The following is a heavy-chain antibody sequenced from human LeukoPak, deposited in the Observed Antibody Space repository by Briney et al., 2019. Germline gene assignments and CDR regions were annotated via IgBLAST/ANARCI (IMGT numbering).Heavy chain of an antibody. J-gene: IGHJ4*02. D-gene: IGHD7-27*01. V-gene: IGHV1-2*02. CDR2: VNTNSGGT. CDR1: AYIFTSYY. CDR3: ARDPGANYFDF. Sequence: ASVKVSCKASAYIFTSYYIHWVRQAPGHGLEWMGWVNTNSGGTHYAQKFQGRVAMTSDTSIRTASMEVSRLRSDDTAVYYCARDPGANYFDFWGQGTLVTVSS.